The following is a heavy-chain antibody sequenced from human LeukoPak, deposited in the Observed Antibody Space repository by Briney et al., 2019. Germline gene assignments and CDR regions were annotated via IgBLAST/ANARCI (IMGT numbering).Heavy chain of an antibody. D-gene: IGHD3-9*01. CDR2: IYSGGST. CDR1: GFTVSSNY. Sequence: GGSLRLSCAASGFTVSSNYMSWVRQAPGKGLEWVSVIYSGGSTYYADSVKGRFTISRDNPKNTLYLQMNSLRAEDTAVYYCARGAVLRYFDWLLGASSMDVWGKGTTVTVSS. CDR3: ARGAVLRYFDWLLGASSMDV. J-gene: IGHJ6*04. V-gene: IGHV3-53*01.